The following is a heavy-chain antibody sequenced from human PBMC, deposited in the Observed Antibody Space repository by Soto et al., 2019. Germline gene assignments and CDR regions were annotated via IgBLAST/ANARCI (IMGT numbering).Heavy chain of an antibody. Sequence: SQTHSLICAISWHIFPINNPVWNSVSQSPSRGLEWLGRTYYKSRWYKDYAVYMQNRITVNDDTTKHQFSLHLNSLPPDDTALYYCAGTSSLQWYYMDVWDKGTTVTVSS. CDR3: AGTSSLQWYYMDV. CDR2: TYYKSRWYK. J-gene: IGHJ6*03. V-gene: IGHV6-1*01. D-gene: IGHD1-7*01. CDR1: WHIFPINNPV.